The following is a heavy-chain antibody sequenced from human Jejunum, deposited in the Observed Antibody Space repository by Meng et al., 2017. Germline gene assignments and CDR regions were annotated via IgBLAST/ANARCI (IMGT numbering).Heavy chain of an antibody. CDR2: IYYGGTT. CDR3: ARGSRGYSYG. V-gene: IGHV4-61*01. CDR1: GGSVSSGSYY. J-gene: IGHJ4*02. D-gene: IGHD5-18*01. Sequence: QVQLQGSGPGLLRPSETLSLTCTVSGGSVSSGSYYWSWIRQPPGKGLEWIGYIYYGGTTNYNPSLKSRVTISADTSKNQFSLKLSSVTAADTAVYYCARGSRGYSYGWGQGTLVTVSS.